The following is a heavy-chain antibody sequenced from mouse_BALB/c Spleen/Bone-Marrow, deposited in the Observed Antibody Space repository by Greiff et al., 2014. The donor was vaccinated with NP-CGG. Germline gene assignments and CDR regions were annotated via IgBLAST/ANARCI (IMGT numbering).Heavy chain of an antibody. J-gene: IGHJ1*01. CDR3: NRYDWYFDV. V-gene: IGHV14-4*02. Sequence: DVKLVESGAELVRSGASVKLSCTASGFNIKDYYMHWVKQRPGQGLEWIGWIDPENGYTEYAPKFQGKATMTADTSSNTAYLQLSSLTSEDTAVYYCNRYDWYFDVWGAGTTVTVSS. D-gene: IGHD2-14*01. CDR1: GFNIKDYY. CDR2: IDPENGYT.